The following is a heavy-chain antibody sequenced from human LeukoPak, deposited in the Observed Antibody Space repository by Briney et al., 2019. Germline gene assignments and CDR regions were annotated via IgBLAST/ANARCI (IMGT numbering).Heavy chain of an antibody. CDR1: GYTFIDYG. Sequence: ASVKVSCKASGYTFIDYGISWMRQAPGQGLEWMGWISTFNGDTNYAQRLQGRVTVTTDTSTSTAYMELRSLRSDDTAVYYCARGTTREYYFDYWGQGTLVTVSS. CDR3: ARGTTREYYFDY. D-gene: IGHD1-26*01. CDR2: ISTFNGDT. V-gene: IGHV1-18*01. J-gene: IGHJ4*02.